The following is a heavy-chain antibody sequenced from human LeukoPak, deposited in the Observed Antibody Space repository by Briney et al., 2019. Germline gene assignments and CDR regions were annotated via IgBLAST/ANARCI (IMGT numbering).Heavy chain of an antibody. D-gene: IGHD3-10*01. CDR2: IYHSGST. V-gene: IGHV4-38-2*02. J-gene: IGHJ4*02. Sequence: PSATLSLNGTVSGYTISSGYYWGWLRQPPGKGLEWIGSIYHSGSTYYNPSLKSRVTISVDTTKNQFSLKLSSVTAADTAVYYCARVPLYYGSGSFDYWGQGTLVTVSS. CDR1: GYTISSGYY. CDR3: ARVPLYYGSGSFDY.